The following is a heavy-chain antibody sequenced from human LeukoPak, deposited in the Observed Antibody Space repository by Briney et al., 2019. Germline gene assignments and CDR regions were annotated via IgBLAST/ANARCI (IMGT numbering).Heavy chain of an antibody. J-gene: IGHJ5*02. V-gene: IGHV4-34*01. CDR3: ARGRSSSSYWFDP. CDR1: GRSFSGYY. CDR2: INHSGST. Sequence: PSETLSLTCAVYGRSFSGYYWSWIRQPPGKGLEWIGEINHSGSTNYNPSLKSRVTISVDTSRNQFSLKLSSVTAADTAVYYCARGRSSSSYWFDPWGQGTLVTVSS. D-gene: IGHD6-13*01.